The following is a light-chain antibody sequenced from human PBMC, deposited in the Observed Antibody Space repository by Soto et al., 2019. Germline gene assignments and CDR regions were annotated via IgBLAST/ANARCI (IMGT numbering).Light chain of an antibody. CDR1: QGISNY. V-gene: IGKV1-27*01. CDR2: GAS. Sequence: DIQMTQSPSSLSASVGDRVTITCRASQGISNYLAWYQQKPGKVPKLLIYGASTLQSGVPSRFSGSGSGTDFTLPISSLQPEDVETYYCQKYNSAPRTFGQGTKVEIK. J-gene: IGKJ1*01. CDR3: QKYNSAPRT.